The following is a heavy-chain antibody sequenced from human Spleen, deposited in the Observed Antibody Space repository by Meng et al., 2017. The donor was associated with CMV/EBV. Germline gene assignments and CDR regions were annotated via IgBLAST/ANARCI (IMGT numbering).Heavy chain of an antibody. CDR1: GFTFRNYW. V-gene: IGHV3-74*01. J-gene: IGHJ3*01. CDR3: TRANYVFWSGDDAFHV. CDR2: ISPDGGTT. D-gene: IGHD3-3*01. Sequence: GGSLRLSCVGSGFTFRNYWMHWVRQVPGKGLMWVSRISPDGGTTNHADSVKDRFFISRDNGKSTLYLQMNSLRAEDTAVYYCTRANYVFWSGDDAFHVWGQGTMVTVSS.